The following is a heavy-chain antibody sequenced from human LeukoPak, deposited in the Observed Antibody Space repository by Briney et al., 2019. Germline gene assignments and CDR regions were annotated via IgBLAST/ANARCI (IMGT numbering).Heavy chain of an antibody. D-gene: IGHD2-15*01. Sequence: GGSLRLSCAASRFTFSSYWMNWVRQAPGKGLEWVANIKQDGSEKNYVDSVKGRFTISRDNAKNSLYPQMNSLRAEDTAVYYCARLPCSGGSCYSVSHEPYYFDYWGQGTLVTVSS. J-gene: IGHJ4*02. V-gene: IGHV3-7*01. CDR2: IKQDGSEK. CDR3: ARLPCSGGSCYSVSHEPYYFDY. CDR1: RFTFSSYW.